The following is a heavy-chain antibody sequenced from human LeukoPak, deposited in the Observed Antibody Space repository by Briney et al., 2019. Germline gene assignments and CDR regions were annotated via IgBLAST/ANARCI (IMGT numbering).Heavy chain of an antibody. V-gene: IGHV3-15*01. CDR3: TTTYPARIAAAGKAPYFDY. CDR1: GFTFSNAW. CDR2: IKSKTDGGTT. J-gene: IGHJ4*02. D-gene: IGHD6-13*01. Sequence: GGSLRLPCAASGFTFSNAWMSWVRQAAGRGLEWVGRIKSKTDGGTTDYAAPVKGRFTISRDDSKNTLYLQMNSLKTEDTAVYYCTTTYPARIAAAGKAPYFDYWGQGTLVTVSS.